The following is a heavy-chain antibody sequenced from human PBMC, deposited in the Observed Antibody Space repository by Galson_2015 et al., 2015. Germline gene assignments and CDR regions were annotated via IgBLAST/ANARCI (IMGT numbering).Heavy chain of an antibody. CDR2: INSDGSST. D-gene: IGHD5-18*01. J-gene: IGHJ6*02. CDR1: GFTFSSYW. Sequence: SLRLSCAASGFTFSSYWMHWVRQAPGKGLVWVSRINSDGSSTSYADSVKGRFTISRDNSKNTLYLQMNSLRAEDTAVYYCARGRRDTDKDYYYYYGMDVWGQGTTVTVSS. V-gene: IGHV3-74*01. CDR3: ARGRRDTDKDYYYYYGMDV.